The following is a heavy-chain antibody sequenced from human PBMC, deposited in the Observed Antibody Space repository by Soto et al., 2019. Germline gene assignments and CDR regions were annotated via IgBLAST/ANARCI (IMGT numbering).Heavy chain of an antibody. J-gene: IGHJ2*01. V-gene: IGHV3-9*01. Sequence: SLRLSCAASGFTFDDYAMHWVRQAPGKGLEWVSGISWNSGSIGYADSVKGRFTISRDNAKNSLYLQMNSLRAEDTALYYCAKFYYDSSGYSTPTGYFDLWGRGTLVTVSS. CDR3: AKFYYDSSGYSTPTGYFDL. D-gene: IGHD3-22*01. CDR1: GFTFDDYA. CDR2: ISWNSGSI.